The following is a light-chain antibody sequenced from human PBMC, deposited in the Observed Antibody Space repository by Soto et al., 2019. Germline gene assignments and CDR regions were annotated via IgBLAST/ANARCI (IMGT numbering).Light chain of an antibody. Sequence: EIVLTQSPGTLSLSPGERATLSCRASQSVSSSYLAWYQQKPGQAPRLLIYGASSRAAGIPDRFSGSGSGTDFTLTISRLEPEDFAVYYCQQHGSWGITFGPGTKVDIK. CDR3: QQHGSWGIT. J-gene: IGKJ3*01. V-gene: IGKV3-20*01. CDR2: GAS. CDR1: QSVSSSY.